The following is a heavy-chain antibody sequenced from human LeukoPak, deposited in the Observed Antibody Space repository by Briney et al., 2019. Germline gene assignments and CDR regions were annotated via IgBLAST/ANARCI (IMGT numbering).Heavy chain of an antibody. CDR1: GFSLSTSGVG. CDR3: APANWNSAAFDI. D-gene: IGHD1-7*01. V-gene: IGHV2-5*01. J-gene: IGHJ3*02. CDR2: IYWNDDK. Sequence: SGPTLVNPTQTLTLTCTFSGFSLSTSGVGVGWIRQPPGKALEWLAVIYWNDDKRYSPSLKSSLTITKDTSKNQVVLTMTYMYPVDTATYYCAPANWNSAAFDIWGQGTMVTVSS.